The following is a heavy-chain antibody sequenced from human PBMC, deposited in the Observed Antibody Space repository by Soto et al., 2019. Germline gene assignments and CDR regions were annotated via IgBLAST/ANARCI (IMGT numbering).Heavy chain of an antibody. CDR1: GGSISSGDYY. J-gene: IGHJ6*02. Sequence: QVQLQESGPGLVKPSQTLSLTCTVSGGSISSGDYYWSWIRQPPGKGLEWIGYIYYSGSTYYNPSLKSRVTISVDTSKNQFSLKLSSVTAADTAVYYCARALLWFGELPDYYYYGMDVWGQGTTVTVSS. CDR2: IYYSGST. CDR3: ARALLWFGELPDYYYYGMDV. V-gene: IGHV4-30-4*01. D-gene: IGHD3-10*01.